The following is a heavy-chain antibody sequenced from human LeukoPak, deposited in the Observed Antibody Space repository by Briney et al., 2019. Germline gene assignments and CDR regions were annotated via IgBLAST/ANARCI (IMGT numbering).Heavy chain of an antibody. Sequence: ASVKVSCKASGYTFTGYYMHWVRQAPGQGLEWMGWINPNSGGTHCAQKFQGRVTMTRDTSISTAYMELSRLRSDDTAVYYCAREGQQPVPGDWGQGTLVTVSS. D-gene: IGHD6-13*01. CDR1: GYTFTGYY. CDR2: INPNSGGT. V-gene: IGHV1-2*02. J-gene: IGHJ4*02. CDR3: AREGQQPVPGD.